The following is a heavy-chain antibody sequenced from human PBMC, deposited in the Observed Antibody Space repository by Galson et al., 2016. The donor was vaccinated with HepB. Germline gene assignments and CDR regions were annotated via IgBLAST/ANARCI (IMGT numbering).Heavy chain of an antibody. V-gene: IGHV6-1*01. CDR3: VEQRKGAPYGMDV. CDR2: TYYRSKWYN. D-gene: IGHD1/OR15-1a*01. CDR1: GDSISSNSAA. J-gene: IGHJ6*02. Sequence: AISGDSISSNSAAWNWIRQSPSRGLEWLGRTYYRSKWYNDYAVSVKSRIIVNPDTSKNQFSLQLNSVTPEDTAVYYCVEQRKGAPYGMDVWGQGTTVTVSS.